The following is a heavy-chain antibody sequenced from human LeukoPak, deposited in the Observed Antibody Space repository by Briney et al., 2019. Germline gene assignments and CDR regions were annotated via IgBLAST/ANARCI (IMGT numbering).Heavy chain of an antibody. CDR2: VYTSGST. D-gene: IGHD3-3*01. CDR3: ARGITIFGVVRSNWFDP. Sequence: PSETLSLTCTVSGGSISSGSYYWSWIRQPAGKGREWIGRVYTSGSTNYNPSRKSRVTISVDTSKNQFSLKLSSVTAADTAVYYCARGITIFGVVRSNWFDPWGQGTLVTVSS. V-gene: IGHV4-61*02. CDR1: GGSISSGSYY. J-gene: IGHJ5*02.